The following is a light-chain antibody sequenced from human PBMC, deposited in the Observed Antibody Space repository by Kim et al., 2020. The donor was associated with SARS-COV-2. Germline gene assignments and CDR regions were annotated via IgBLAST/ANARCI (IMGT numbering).Light chain of an antibody. CDR3: QQSYSTLPLT. V-gene: IGKV1-39*01. Sequence: SVVDRVTITCRASQSINSCLKCYHQKPGKAPKLLIYAASSLQSGVPSRFSGSGSGTDFTLTISSLQPEDFATYYCQQSYSTLPLTFGGGTKVDIK. CDR2: AAS. CDR1: QSINSC. J-gene: IGKJ4*01.